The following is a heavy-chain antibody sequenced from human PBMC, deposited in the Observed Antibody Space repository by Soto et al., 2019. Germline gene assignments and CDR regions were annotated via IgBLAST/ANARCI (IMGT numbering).Heavy chain of an antibody. CDR2: IYYSGST. D-gene: IGHD6-19*01. CDR3: ARSQVRYSSGWYFDY. J-gene: IGHJ4*02. V-gene: IGHV4-59*08. CDR1: GGSISSYY. Sequence: SETLSLTCTVSGGSISSYYWSWIRQPPGKGLEWIGYIYYSGSTNYNPSLKSRVTISVDTSKNHFSLKLSSVTAADTAVYYCARSQVRYSSGWYFDYWGQGTLVTVSS.